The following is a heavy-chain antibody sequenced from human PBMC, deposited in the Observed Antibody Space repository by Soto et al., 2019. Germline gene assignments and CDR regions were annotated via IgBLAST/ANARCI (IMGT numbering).Heavy chain of an antibody. V-gene: IGHV4-34*01. Sequence: SDTLSLTCAVYGGSFSGYYWSWIRQPPGKGLEWIGEINHSGSTNYNPSLKSRVTISVDTSKNQFSLKLSSVTAADTAVYYCARRRNYYKIFDYWGQGTLVTVSS. J-gene: IGHJ4*02. CDR2: INHSGST. D-gene: IGHD3-10*01. CDR1: GGSFSGYY. CDR3: ARRRNYYKIFDY.